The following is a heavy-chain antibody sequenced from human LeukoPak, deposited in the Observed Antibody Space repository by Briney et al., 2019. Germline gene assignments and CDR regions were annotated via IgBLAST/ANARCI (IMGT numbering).Heavy chain of an antibody. CDR2: IYYSGST. J-gene: IGHJ4*02. CDR1: GGSISSYY. CDR3: ASDAPWSGYLDY. V-gene: IGHV4-59*01. D-gene: IGHD3-3*01. Sequence: KTSETLSLTCTVSGGSISSYYWSWIRQPPGKGLEWIGYIYYSGSTNYNPSLKSRVTISVDTSKNQFSLNLSSVTAADTAVYYCASDAPWSGYLDYWGQGTLVTVSS.